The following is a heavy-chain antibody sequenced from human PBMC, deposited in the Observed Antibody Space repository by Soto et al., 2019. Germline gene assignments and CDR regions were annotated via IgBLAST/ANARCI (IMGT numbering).Heavy chain of an antibody. CDR1: GFTSSSFV. D-gene: IGHD3-10*01. J-gene: IGHJ3*02. V-gene: IGHV3-30*18. CDR3: TKERGVLDAFDI. Sequence: QVQLVESGGGVVQPGTSLRLSCEASGFTSSSFVIHWVRQAPGKGLEWLADISSDGNNQYYADSVKGRFTISRDKSKKAVYLQVSSLRADDTAVYFCTKERGVLDAFDIWGQGTMVTVSS. CDR2: ISSDGNNQ.